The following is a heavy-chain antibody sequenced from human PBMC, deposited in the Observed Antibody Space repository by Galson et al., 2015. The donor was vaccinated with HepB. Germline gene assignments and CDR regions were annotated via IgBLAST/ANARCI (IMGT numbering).Heavy chain of an antibody. CDR1: GFTFNVYW. Sequence: SLRLSCAASGFTFNVYWMHWVRQAPGKWLEWVTFIQYDGHNKYYADSVRGRFTISRDNSKNTLSLQMNSLRPEDTAVYYCSAGQGAYFDYWGQGTLVTVSS. J-gene: IGHJ4*02. CDR2: IQYDGHNK. D-gene: IGHD6-13*01. CDR3: SAGQGAYFDY. V-gene: IGHV3-30*02.